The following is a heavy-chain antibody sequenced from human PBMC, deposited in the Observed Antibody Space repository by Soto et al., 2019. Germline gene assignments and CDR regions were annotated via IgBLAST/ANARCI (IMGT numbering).Heavy chain of an antibody. J-gene: IGHJ6*03. D-gene: IGHD2-2*01. CDR2: IYYSGST. Sequence: SETLSLTCTVSGGSISSYYWSWIRQPPGKGLEWIGYIYYSGSTNYNPSLKSRVTISEDKSKNQLFLKLSSVTAADTAVYYCARSEYRLPTVRLPDYMDVWGKGTTVTVSS. V-gene: IGHV4-59*01. CDR3: ARSEYRLPTVRLPDYMDV. CDR1: GGSISSYY.